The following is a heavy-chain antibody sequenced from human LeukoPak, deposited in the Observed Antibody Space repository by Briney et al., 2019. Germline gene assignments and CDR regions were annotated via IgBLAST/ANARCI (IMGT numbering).Heavy chain of an antibody. Sequence: SETLSLTCTVSGGSISSYYWSWIRQPPGKGLEWIGYIYYSGSTNYNPSLKSRVTISVDTSKNQFSLKLSSVTAADTAVYYCARATIVGATPHFDYWGQGTLVTVSS. J-gene: IGHJ4*02. CDR3: ARATIVGATPHFDY. CDR1: GGSISSYY. CDR2: IYYSGST. D-gene: IGHD1-26*01. V-gene: IGHV4-59*01.